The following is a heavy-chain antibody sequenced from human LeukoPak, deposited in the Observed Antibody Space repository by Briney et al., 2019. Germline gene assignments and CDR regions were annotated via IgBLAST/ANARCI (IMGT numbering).Heavy chain of an antibody. D-gene: IGHD3-22*01. CDR1: RYTLTSYY. J-gene: IGHJ3*02. V-gene: IGHV1-46*01. Sequence: ASVKVSCKASRYTLTSYYMHWVRQAPGQGLEWMGIINPSGGSTSYAQKFQGRVTMTRDTSTSTVYMELSSLRSEDTAVYYCARASRYYDSSRYAFDIWGQGTMVTVSS. CDR3: ARASRYYDSSRYAFDI. CDR2: INPSGGST.